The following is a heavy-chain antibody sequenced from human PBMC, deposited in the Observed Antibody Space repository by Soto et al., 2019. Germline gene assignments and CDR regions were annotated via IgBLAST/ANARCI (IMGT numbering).Heavy chain of an antibody. V-gene: IGHV1-18*01. Sequence: GASVNVSCKASGYTFTSYGISWVRQAPGQGLEWMGWISAYNGNTNYAQKLQGRVTMTTDTSTSTAYMELRSLRSDDTAVYYCARYCSSTSCYEGDFDYWGQGTLVTVSS. J-gene: IGHJ4*02. CDR1: GYTFTSYG. CDR3: ARYCSSTSCYEGDFDY. CDR2: ISAYNGNT. D-gene: IGHD2-2*01.